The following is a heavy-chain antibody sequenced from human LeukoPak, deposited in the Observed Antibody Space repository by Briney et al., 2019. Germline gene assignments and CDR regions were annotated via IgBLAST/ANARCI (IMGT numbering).Heavy chain of an antibody. CDR3: ARGPSLNYYDSSGYFHY. J-gene: IGHJ4*02. D-gene: IGHD3-22*01. V-gene: IGHV4-61*02. CDR2: IYTSGST. Sequence: TSSETLSLTCTVSGGSISSGSYYWSWIRQPAGKGLEWIGRIYTSGSTNYNPSLKSRVTISVDTSKNQFSLKLSSVTAADTAVYYCARGPSLNYYDSSGYFHYWGQGTLVTVSS. CDR1: GGSISSGSYY.